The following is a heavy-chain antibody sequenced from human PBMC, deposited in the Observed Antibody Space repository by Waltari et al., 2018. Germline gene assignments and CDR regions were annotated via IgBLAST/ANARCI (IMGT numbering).Heavy chain of an antibody. J-gene: IGHJ5*02. CDR1: GYSYTNYA. CDR2: ITTNTENP. Sequence: QVQLVQSGSEWKKPGASVKVSCKAYGYSYTNYAINWVRQAPGQGLELMGWITTNTENPTYTQGCTSRFVFSLDTSVSTAYLQINDLKAEDTAIYYCAREVVPAAKIVVNWFDPWGQGTQVTVSS. CDR3: AREVVPAAKIVVNWFDP. D-gene: IGHD2-2*01. V-gene: IGHV7-4-1*02.